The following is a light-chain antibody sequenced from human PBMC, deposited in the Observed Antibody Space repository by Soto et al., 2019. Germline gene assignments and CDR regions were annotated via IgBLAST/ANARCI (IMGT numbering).Light chain of an antibody. CDR2: NND. Sequence: QSVLTQPPSASGTPGQRVTISCSGSSSNIGDNTLNWFQQLPGTAPKLLIYNNDRRPSGVPDRFSGSKSGTSASLAISGLQSEDEAVYYCATWDVSLNGRVFGGGTKVTVL. V-gene: IGLV1-44*01. CDR3: ATWDVSLNGRV. CDR1: SSNIGDNT. J-gene: IGLJ2*01.